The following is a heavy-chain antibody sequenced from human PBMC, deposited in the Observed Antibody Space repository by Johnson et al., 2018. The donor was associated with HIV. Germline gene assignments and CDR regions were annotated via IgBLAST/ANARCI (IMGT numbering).Heavy chain of an antibody. CDR1: GFTFSSYA. V-gene: IGHV3-30-3*01. D-gene: IGHD3-10*01. CDR2: ISYDGSNK. J-gene: IGHJ3*02. Sequence: QVQLVESGGGVVRPGGSLRISCVASGFTFSSYALHWVRQAPGKGLEWVAVISYDGSNKYYADSVKGRFTISRDNSKNTLYLQMNSLRAEDTAVYYCASTGSGSDDAFDIWGQGTMVTVSS. CDR3: ASTGSGSDDAFDI.